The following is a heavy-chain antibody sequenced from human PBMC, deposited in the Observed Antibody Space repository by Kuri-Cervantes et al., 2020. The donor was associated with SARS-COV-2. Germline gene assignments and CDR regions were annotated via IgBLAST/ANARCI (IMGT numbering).Heavy chain of an antibody. V-gene: IGHV3-23*03. CDR2: IYSGGSST. D-gene: IGHD3-10*01. CDR3: AKTTMVQGVIISGWIDY. CDR1: GFTCSSDA. Sequence: GGSLRLSCAASGFTCSSDAMSWVRQAPGKGLEWVSVIYSGGSSTYDAGSVKGRFTISRDNSKNTLYLQMNSLRAEDTAVYYCAKTTMVQGVIISGWIDYWGQGTLVTVSS. J-gene: IGHJ4*02.